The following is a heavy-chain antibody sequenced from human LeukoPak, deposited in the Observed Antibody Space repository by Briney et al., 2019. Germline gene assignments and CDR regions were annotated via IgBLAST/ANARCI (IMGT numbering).Heavy chain of an antibody. CDR2: ISGSGGST. D-gene: IGHD3-10*01. J-gene: IGHJ4*02. V-gene: IGHV3-23*01. Sequence: TGGSLRLSCAASGFTFSSYAMSWVRQAPGKGLEWVSAISGSGGSTYYADSVKGRFTISRDNSKNTLYLQMNSLRAEDTAVYYCARDLGRVRGAPYYWGQGTLVTVSS. CDR3: ARDLGRVRGAPYY. CDR1: GFTFSSYA.